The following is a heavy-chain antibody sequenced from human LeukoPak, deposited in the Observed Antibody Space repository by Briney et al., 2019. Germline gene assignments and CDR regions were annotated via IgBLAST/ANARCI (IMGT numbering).Heavy chain of an antibody. Sequence: TSETLSLTCTVSGGSISSYYWSWIRQPPGKGLEWIGYIYYSGSTNYNPSLKSRVTISVDTSKNQFSLKLSSVTAADTAVYYCARHREKSSYYGVDWFDPWGQGTLVTVSS. CDR1: GGSISSYY. V-gene: IGHV4-59*08. J-gene: IGHJ5*02. CDR3: ARHREKSSYYGVDWFDP. D-gene: IGHD2-2*01. CDR2: IYYSGST.